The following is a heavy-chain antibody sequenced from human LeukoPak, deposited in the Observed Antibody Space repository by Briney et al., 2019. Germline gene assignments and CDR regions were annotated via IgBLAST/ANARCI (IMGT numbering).Heavy chain of an antibody. J-gene: IGHJ3*02. V-gene: IGHV3-23*01. CDR2: ISDTGVST. CDR1: GFTFSSYA. CDR3: AKDPKDAAGDAFDI. D-gene: IGHD6-13*01. Sequence: GGSLRLSCAASGFTFSSYAMSWVRQVPGEGLEWVAAISDTGVSTYYADSVEGRFTISRDNSKNTLYLQMNSLRVEDTAVYYCAKDPKDAAGDAFDIWGQGTMVTVCS.